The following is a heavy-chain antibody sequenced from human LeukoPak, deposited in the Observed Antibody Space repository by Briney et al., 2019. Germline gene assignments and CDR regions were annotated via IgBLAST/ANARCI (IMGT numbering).Heavy chain of an antibody. D-gene: IGHD3-9*01. CDR1: GFTFDDYA. CDR2: ISGDGGST. Sequence: PGGSLRLSCAASGFTFDDYAMHWVRQAPGKGLKWVSVISGDGGSTYYGDSVEGRFTISRDNSKNSLYLQMNSLRTEDTAFYYCAKDRGYFDWLLPDYWGQGTLVTVSS. J-gene: IGHJ4*02. CDR3: AKDRGYFDWLLPDY. V-gene: IGHV3-43*02.